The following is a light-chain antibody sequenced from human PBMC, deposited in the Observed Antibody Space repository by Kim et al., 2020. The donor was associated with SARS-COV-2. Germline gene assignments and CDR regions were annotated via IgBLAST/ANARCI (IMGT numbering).Light chain of an antibody. Sequence: GQSVTISRTGTSCDVGANSYVSWYQQPPGKAPNLMIYDVSKRPSGVPDRFSGSKSGDTASLTISGLQAEDEADYYCCSYAGSYTLVFGGGTQLTVL. J-gene: IGLJ3*02. CDR3: CSYAGSYTLV. V-gene: IGLV2-11*01. CDR2: DVS. CDR1: SCDVGANSY.